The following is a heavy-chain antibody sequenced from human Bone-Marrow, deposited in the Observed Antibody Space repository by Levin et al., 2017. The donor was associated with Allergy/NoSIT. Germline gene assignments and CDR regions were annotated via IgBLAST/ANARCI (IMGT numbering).Heavy chain of an antibody. J-gene: IGHJ6*02. CDR2: IRSKANSYAT. CDR3: TRDVGSSATWDYGMDV. Sequence: GGSLRLSCAASGFTFSGSAMHWVRQASGKGLEWVGRIRSKANSYATAYAASVKGRFTISRDDSKNTAYLQMNSLKTEDTAVYYCTRDVGSSATWDYGMDVWGQGTTVTVSS. V-gene: IGHV3-73*01. CDR1: GFTFSGSA. D-gene: IGHD6-6*01.